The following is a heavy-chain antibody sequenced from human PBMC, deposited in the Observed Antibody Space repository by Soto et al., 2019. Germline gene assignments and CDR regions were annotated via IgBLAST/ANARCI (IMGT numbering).Heavy chain of an antibody. D-gene: IGHD3-9*01. CDR3: ARHIPSGYNDAFDI. CDR2: IYWDDDK. Sequence: QITLKESGPTLVKPTQTLTLTCTFSGFSLSTSGVGVGWIRQPPGKALEWVTLIYWDDDKRYSPSLKSRITITKDTSQSQVVLTMSHMDPVDTGTYYCARHIPSGYNDAFDIWGQGTMVTVSS. CDR1: GFSLSTSGVG. V-gene: IGHV2-5*02. J-gene: IGHJ3*02.